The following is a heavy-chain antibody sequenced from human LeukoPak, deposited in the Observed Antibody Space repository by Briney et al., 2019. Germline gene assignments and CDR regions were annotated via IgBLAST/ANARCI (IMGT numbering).Heavy chain of an antibody. J-gene: IGHJ4*02. CDR3: ARHSAGTRYSFDY. CDR1: GGSISSSSSY. V-gene: IGHV4-39*01. Sequence: SETLSLTCTVSGGSISSSSSYWGWIRQPPGKGLEWIGTIYYSGSTHRNPSLKSRVTISVDTSKNQFSLKLSSVTAADTAVYYCARHSAGTRYSFDYWGQGTLVTVSS. CDR2: IYYSGST. D-gene: IGHD6-13*01.